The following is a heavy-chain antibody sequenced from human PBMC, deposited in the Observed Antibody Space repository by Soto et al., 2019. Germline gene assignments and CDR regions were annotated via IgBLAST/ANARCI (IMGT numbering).Heavy chain of an antibody. CDR3: AKRGVDYGDYPGNLFDY. D-gene: IGHD4-17*01. J-gene: IGHJ4*02. Sequence: QVQLVESGGGVVQPGRSLRLSCAASGFTFSSYGMHWVRQAPGKGLEWVAVISDDGSNKYYADSVKGRFTISRDNSKNTLYLQMNSLRAEDTAVYYCAKRGVDYGDYPGNLFDYWGQGTLVTVSS. CDR1: GFTFSSYG. CDR2: ISDDGSNK. V-gene: IGHV3-30*18.